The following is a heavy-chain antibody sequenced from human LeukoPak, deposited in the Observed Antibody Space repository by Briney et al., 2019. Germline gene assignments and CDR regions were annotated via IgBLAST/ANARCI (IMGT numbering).Heavy chain of an antibody. V-gene: IGHV3-30*04. CDR2: ISYDGSNK. CDR1: GFTFSSYA. CDR3: ARDVPGSRAFDI. D-gene: IGHD1-26*01. J-gene: IGHJ3*02. Sequence: PGGSLRLSCAASGFTFSSYATHWVRQAPGKGLEWVAVISYDGSNKYYADPVKGRFTISRDNSKNTLYLQMNSLRAEDTAVYYCARDVPGSRAFDIWGQGTMVTVSS.